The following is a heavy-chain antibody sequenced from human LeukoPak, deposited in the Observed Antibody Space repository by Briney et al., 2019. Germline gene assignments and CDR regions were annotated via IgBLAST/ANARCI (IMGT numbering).Heavy chain of an antibody. D-gene: IGHD3-3*01. J-gene: IGHJ4*02. CDR1: GYTFTDYY. Sequence: ASVKVSCKASGYTFTDYYIHWVRQAPGQGLEWMGRINPNSGGTNYAQKVQGRVTMTRDTSISTAYMELSRLRSDDTAVYYCARGPITILEDYWGQGTLVTVSS. CDR2: INPNSGGT. V-gene: IGHV1-2*06. CDR3: ARGPITILEDY.